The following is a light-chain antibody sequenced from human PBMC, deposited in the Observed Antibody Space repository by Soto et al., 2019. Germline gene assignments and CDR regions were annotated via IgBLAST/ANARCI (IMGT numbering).Light chain of an antibody. Sequence: DIQMTQPPSSLSAPVGDKAPIPYRASQSISGFLNCYQQKPGKAPKLLIYNGSSLQSGVPSRFSGGGSGTEYSLTLSSLQPEDFAVYYCQQSYSMPWTFGQGTTVEVK. V-gene: IGKV1-39*01. CDR3: QQSYSMPWT. CDR1: QSISGF. CDR2: NGS. J-gene: IGKJ1*01.